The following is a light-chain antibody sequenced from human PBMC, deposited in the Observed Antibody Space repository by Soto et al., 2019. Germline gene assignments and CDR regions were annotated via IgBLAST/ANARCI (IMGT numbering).Light chain of an antibody. CDR1: QSVSSSY. CDR2: GAS. Sequence: EIVLTQSPGTLSLSPGERATLSCRASQSVSSSYLAWYQQKPGQAPRLLIYGASSRATGIPDRFSGSGSGTDFTLTISRLEPEDFAVYYCQQYGSSPPCSLFGPGTKVDIK. J-gene: IGKJ3*01. V-gene: IGKV3-20*01. CDR3: QQYGSSPPCSL.